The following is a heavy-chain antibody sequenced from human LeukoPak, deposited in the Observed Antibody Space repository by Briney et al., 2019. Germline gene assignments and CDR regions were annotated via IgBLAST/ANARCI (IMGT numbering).Heavy chain of an antibody. CDR2: IYSGGST. Sequence: GGSLRLSCAASGFTVSSNYMSWVRQAPGKGLEWVAVIYSGGSTYYADSVKGRFTISRDNAKNSLYLQMNSLRAEDTAVYYCARGAAAHEYYYYYMNVWGKGTTVTVSS. V-gene: IGHV3-66*01. D-gene: IGHD6-13*01. CDR1: GFTVSSNY. J-gene: IGHJ6*03. CDR3: ARGAAAHEYYYYYMNV.